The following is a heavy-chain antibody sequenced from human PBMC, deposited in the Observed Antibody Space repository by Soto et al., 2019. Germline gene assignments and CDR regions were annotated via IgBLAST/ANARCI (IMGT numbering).Heavy chain of an antibody. CDR2: ISSSGSTI. V-gene: IGHV3-11*01. CDR1: GFTFSDYY. J-gene: IGHJ3*02. D-gene: IGHD3-3*01. CDR3: ARDRPYYYDFWSGFDAFDI. Sequence: GGSLRLSCAASGFTFSDYYMSWIRQAPGKGLEWVSYISSSGSTIYYADSVKGRFTISRDNAKNSLYLQMNSLRAEDTAVYYCARDRPYYYDFWSGFDAFDIWGQGTMVTVSS.